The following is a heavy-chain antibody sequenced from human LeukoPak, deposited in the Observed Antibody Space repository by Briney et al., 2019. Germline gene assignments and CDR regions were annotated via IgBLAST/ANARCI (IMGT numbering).Heavy chain of an antibody. D-gene: IGHD2-8*01. CDR3: ASHDDGCIDGVCYRNKRLDV. CDR2: LSLAGRT. V-gene: IGHV4-4*02. J-gene: IGHJ6*02. CDR1: GGSISSTNW. Sequence: SETLSLTCGVSGGSISSTNWWSWVRQPPGQGLEWIGDLSLAGRTNYNPSLSDRVTMSLDESSNQVSLNLTSVTAADTAVYYCASHDDGCIDGVCYRNKRLDVWGLGTTVTVSS.